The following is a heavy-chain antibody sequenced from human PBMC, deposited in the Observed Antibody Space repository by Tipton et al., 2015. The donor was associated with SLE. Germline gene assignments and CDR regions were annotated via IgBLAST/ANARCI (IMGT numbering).Heavy chain of an antibody. Sequence: SLRLSCAASGFTFSAYSMIWVRQAPGKGLEWVSSISPSSNFIHYADAVKGRFTISRDNSKNTLYLQMNSLRAEDTAVYYCAKESSGWGDYIDYWGQGTLVTVSS. CDR1: GFTFSAYS. J-gene: IGHJ4*02. CDR2: ISPSSNFI. D-gene: IGHD2-21*01. V-gene: IGHV3-21*01. CDR3: AKESSGWGDYIDY.